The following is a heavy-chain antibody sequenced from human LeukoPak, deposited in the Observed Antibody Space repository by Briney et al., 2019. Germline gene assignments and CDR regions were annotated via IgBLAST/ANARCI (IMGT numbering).Heavy chain of an antibody. CDR1: GFTFNSYA. CDR2: ISGSGGGT. J-gene: IGHJ4*02. V-gene: IGHV3-23*01. Sequence: GGSLRLSCAASGFTFNSYAVSWVRQAPGKGLEWVSAISGSGGGTYYADSVKGRFTISRDNSKNTLYLQMNSLSTEDTAVYYCAKTTTGYSSGRYPGWPVDYWGQGTLVTVSS. D-gene: IGHD6-19*01. CDR3: AKTTTGYSSGRYPGWPVDY.